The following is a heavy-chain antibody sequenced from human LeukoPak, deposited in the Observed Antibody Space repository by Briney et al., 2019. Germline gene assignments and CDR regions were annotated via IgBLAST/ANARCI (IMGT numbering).Heavy chain of an antibody. CDR2: ICTSGST. CDR1: GYSISSGYY. D-gene: IGHD3-22*01. Sequence: PSETLSLTCTVSGYSISSGYYWSWIRQPAGKGLEWIGHICTSGSTNYNPSLKSRVTMSVDTSNNEFSLKLNSVTAADTAVYYCARTYDSPGYYSPDYYYMDVWGKGTTVTISS. CDR3: ARTYDSPGYYSPDYYYMDV. J-gene: IGHJ6*03. V-gene: IGHV4-4*07.